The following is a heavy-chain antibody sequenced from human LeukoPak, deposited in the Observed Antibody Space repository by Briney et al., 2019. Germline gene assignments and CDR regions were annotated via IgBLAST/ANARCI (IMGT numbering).Heavy chain of an antibody. CDR2: MKGGGET. D-gene: IGHD3-10*01. CDR1: GFSFSSYA. Sequence: GGSLRLSCVASGFSFSSYAMSWVRQAPARGLEWVSSMKGGGETFYADSVKGRFTLSRDLSRNTVFLQLNNLRVEDTAVYYCARVDRNHFYMDVWGKGTTVTVSS. CDR3: ARVDRNHFYMDV. V-gene: IGHV3-23*01. J-gene: IGHJ6*03.